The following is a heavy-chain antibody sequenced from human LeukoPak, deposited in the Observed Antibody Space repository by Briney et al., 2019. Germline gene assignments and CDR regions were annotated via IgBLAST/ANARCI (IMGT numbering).Heavy chain of an antibody. CDR2: FDPEDGET. V-gene: IGHV1-24*01. D-gene: IGHD6-19*01. J-gene: IGHJ4*02. CDR1: GYTLTELS. CDR3: ATGSSGPYYFDY. Sequence: SVKVSCKVSGYTLTELSMHWVRQAPGQGLEWMGGFDPEDGETIYAQKYQGRVTMTEDTSTDTAYMELSSLRSEDTAVYYCATGSSGPYYFDYWGQGTLVTVSS.